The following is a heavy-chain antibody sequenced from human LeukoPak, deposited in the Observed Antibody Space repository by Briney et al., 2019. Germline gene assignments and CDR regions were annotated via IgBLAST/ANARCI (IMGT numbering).Heavy chain of an antibody. Sequence: PSETLSLTCTVSGDSISNTNYYWGWIRQPPGKGLEWIGSIYYSGRTYYNPSLKSRVTISVDTSKNQFSLRLSSVTAADTAVYYCAREEVAVAGIDYWGQGTLVTVSS. CDR1: GDSISNTNYY. CDR3: AREEVAVAGIDY. D-gene: IGHD6-19*01. J-gene: IGHJ4*02. V-gene: IGHV4-39*07. CDR2: IYYSGRT.